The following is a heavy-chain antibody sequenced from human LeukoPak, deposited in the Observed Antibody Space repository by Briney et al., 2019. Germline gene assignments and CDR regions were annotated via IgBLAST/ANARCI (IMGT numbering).Heavy chain of an antibody. Sequence: SETLSLTCAVYGGSFSGYYWSWIRQPPEKGLEWIGEINHSGSTNYNPSLKSRVTIPVDTSKNQFSLKLSSVTAADTAVYYCASMEGFDYWGQGTLVTVSS. CDR2: INHSGST. V-gene: IGHV4-34*01. D-gene: IGHD3-10*01. CDR3: ASMEGFDY. J-gene: IGHJ4*02. CDR1: GGSFSGYY.